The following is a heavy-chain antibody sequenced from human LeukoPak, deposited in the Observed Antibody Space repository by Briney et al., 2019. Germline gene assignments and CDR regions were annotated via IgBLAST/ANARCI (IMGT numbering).Heavy chain of an antibody. V-gene: IGHV3-74*01. CDR2: INSDGSST. D-gene: IGHD5-18*01. CDR3: ARVRGYNYGYNY. CDR1: GFTFSSYW. J-gene: IGHJ4*02. Sequence: GGSLRLSCAASGFTFSSYWMHWVRQAPGKGLVWVSRINSDGSSTNYAGSVKGRFTISRDNAKNTLYLQMNRLRAEDTAVYYCARVRGYNYGYNYWGQGTLVTVSS.